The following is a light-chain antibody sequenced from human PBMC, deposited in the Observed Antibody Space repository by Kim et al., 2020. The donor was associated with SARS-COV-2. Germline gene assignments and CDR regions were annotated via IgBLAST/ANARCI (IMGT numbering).Light chain of an antibody. CDR2: AAS. CDR1: QGISNN. V-gene: IGKV1-8*01. J-gene: IGKJ1*01. CDR3: QQYYTYPRT. Sequence: AIRITQSPSSLSASTGDRVTITCRASQGISNNLAWYQQKPRKAPKLLIFAASTLQSGVPSRFSGIGSGTDFTLTISCLQSEDFATYYCQQYYTYPRTFGQGTKVDIK.